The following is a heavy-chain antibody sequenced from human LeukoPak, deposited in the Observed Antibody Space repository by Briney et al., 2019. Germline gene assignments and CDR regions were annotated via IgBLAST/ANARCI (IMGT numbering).Heavy chain of an antibody. CDR2: IYLSGST. D-gene: IGHD6-13*01. V-gene: IGHV4-34*01. J-gene: IGHJ4*02. CDR3: ARHAGVAAAAYFDY. Sequence: SETLSLTCAVYGGSFSGYYWSWIRQPPGKGLEWIGEIYLSGSTNYNPSLKSRVTISVDTSKNQFSLKLSSVTAADTAVYYCARHAGVAAAAYFDYWGQGTLVTVSS. CDR1: GGSFSGYY.